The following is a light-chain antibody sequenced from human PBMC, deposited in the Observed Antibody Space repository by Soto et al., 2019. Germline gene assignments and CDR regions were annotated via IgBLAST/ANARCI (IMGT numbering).Light chain of an antibody. CDR2: VAS. CDR3: QKYNSVPWT. CDR1: QGISNY. V-gene: IGKV1-27*01. Sequence: DIQMTQSPSSLSASVGDRVTITCRASQGISNYLAWYQQQPGKVPKLLIYVASTLQSGVPSRFSGSGSGTDFTLIISSLQPEDVATYYCQKYNSVPWTFGQGTKVEIK. J-gene: IGKJ1*01.